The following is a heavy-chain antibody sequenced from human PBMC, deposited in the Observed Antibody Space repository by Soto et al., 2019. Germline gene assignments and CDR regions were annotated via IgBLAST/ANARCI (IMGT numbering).Heavy chain of an antibody. V-gene: IGHV4-59*01. CDR1: GGSISSYY. J-gene: IGHJ6*04. Sequence: SETLSLTCTVSGGSISSYYWSWIRQPPGKGLEWIGYIYYSGSTNYNPSLKSRVTISVDTSKNQFSLKLSSVTAADTAVYYCARVLPTRAILTDYYYYGMDVWGKGTTVTVSS. CDR2: IYYSGST. CDR3: ARVLPTRAILTDYYYYGMDV. D-gene: IGHD1-1*01.